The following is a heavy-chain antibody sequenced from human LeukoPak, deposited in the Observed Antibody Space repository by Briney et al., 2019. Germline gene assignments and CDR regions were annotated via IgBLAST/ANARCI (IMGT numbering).Heavy chain of an antibody. D-gene: IGHD1-26*01. J-gene: IGHJ4*02. CDR3: ARLFHPALSGNYPFDY. CDR1: GGSINSYY. CDR2: IYYSGST. Sequence: SSETLSLTCTVSGGSINSYYWSWIRQPPGKGLEWIAYIYYSGSTSYNPSLKSRVTMSVDTSKNQFSLKLNSVTAADTAMYYCARLFHPALSGNYPFDYWGQGTLVTVSS. V-gene: IGHV4-59*01.